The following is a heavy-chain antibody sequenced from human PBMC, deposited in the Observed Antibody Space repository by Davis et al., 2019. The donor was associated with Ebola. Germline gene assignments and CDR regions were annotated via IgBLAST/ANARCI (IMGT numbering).Heavy chain of an antibody. D-gene: IGHD6-13*01. J-gene: IGHJ6*04. Sequence: GSLRLSCAASGFTFSSYSMNWVRQASGKGPEWVGRIRSKANSYATAYAASVKGRFTISRDDSKNTAYLQMNSLRAEDTAVYYCAKDLAYSSLTDLYYYYYGINVWGKGTTVTVSS. V-gene: IGHV3-73*01. CDR1: GFTFSSYS. CDR3: AKDLAYSSLTDLYYYYYGINV. CDR2: IRSKANSYAT.